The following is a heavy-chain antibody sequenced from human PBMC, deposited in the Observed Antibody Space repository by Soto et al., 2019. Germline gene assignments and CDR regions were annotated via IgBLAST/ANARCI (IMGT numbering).Heavy chain of an antibody. D-gene: IGHD2-8*01. CDR3: ARGLWTNSGNIYY. V-gene: IGHV3-7*01. CDR2: IKEDGSDK. Sequence: EVQLVESGGGLVQPGGSLRLSCAASGFTFSSFRMSWVRQTPGKGLEWVASIKEDGSDKHYLDSVKDRFTISRDNAKNPLDLQMNSLRAEDTAVYYCARGLWTNSGNIYYWGQGTLVTVSS. CDR1: GFTFSSFR. J-gene: IGHJ4*02.